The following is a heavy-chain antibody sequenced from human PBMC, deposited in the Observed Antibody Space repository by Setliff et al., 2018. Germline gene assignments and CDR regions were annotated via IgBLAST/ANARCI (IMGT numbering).Heavy chain of an antibody. V-gene: IGHV2-5*02. Sequence: SGPTLVNPTQTLTLTCTFSGFSLNTTGEGVGWIRQPPGKALEWLALVYWDGDQRYSPSLNSRLSITKDSSKSQVFLTMTNMDPVDTATYYCALRRGNEWHLVRWFDPWGPGIQVNRLL. CDR2: VYWDGDQ. D-gene: IGHD6-6*01. CDR1: GFSLNTTGEG. CDR3: ALRRGNEWHLVRWFDP. J-gene: IGHJ5*02.